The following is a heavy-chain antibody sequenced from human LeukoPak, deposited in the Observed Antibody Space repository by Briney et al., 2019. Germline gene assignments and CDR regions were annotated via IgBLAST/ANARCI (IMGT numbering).Heavy chain of an antibody. D-gene: IGHD3-22*01. CDR2: IYTSGST. CDR1: GGSISSGSYY. V-gene: IGHV4-61*02. CDR3: ARGTYYYDSSGYYYVGAFDI. J-gene: IGHJ3*02. Sequence: PSQTLSLTCTVSGGSISSGSYYWSWIRQPAGTGLEWIGRIYTSGSTNYNPSLKSRVTISVDTSKNQFSLKLSSVTAADTAVYYCARGTYYYDSSGYYYVGAFDIWGQGTMVTVSS.